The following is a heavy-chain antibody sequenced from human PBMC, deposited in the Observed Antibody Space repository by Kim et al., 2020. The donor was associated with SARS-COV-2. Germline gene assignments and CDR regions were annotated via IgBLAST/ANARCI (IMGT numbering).Heavy chain of an antibody. Sequence: SETLSLTCTVSGGSISSYYWSWIRQPPGKGLEWIGYIYYSGSTNYNPSLKSRVTISVDTSKNQFSLKLSSVTAADTAVYYCARDGYYYVGFDPWGQGTLVTVSS. V-gene: IGHV4-59*13. CDR3: ARDGYYYVGFDP. D-gene: IGHD3-10*02. CDR1: GGSISSYY. CDR2: IYYSGST. J-gene: IGHJ5*02.